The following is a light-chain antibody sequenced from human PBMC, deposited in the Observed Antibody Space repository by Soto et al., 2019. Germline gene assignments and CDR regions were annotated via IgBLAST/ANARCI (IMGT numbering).Light chain of an antibody. J-gene: IGKJ1*01. CDR2: GAS. Sequence: EIVSTQSPGTLSLSPGERATLSCRASQSVSSNYLAWYQQKPGQAPKLHIYGASSGATGIPDRFSGSGSGTDFTLTISRLEPEDFAVYFCQQYAGSPRTFGQGTKWIS. CDR1: QSVSSNY. CDR3: QQYAGSPRT. V-gene: IGKV3-20*01.